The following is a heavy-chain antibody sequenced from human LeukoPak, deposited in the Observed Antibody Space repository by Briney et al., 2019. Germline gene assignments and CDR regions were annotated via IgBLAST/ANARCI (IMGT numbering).Heavy chain of an antibody. J-gene: IGHJ4*02. CDR3: ARGRQWLVRNYFDY. Sequence: SETLSLTCAVYGGSFSGYYWSWIRQPPGKGLEWIGEINHSGSTNYNPSLKSRVTISVDTSKNQFSLKLSSVTAADTAVYYCARGRQWLVRNYFDYGGQGTLVTVSS. D-gene: IGHD6-19*01. CDR2: INHSGST. CDR1: GGSFSGYY. V-gene: IGHV4-34*01.